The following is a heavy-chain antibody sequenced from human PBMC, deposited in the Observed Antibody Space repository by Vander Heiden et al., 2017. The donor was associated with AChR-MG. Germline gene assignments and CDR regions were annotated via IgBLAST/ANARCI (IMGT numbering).Heavy chain of an antibody. CDR3: ARHYHRGAWFDP. Sequence: QLQLQESGPGLLKPSETQSLTCTVSGGSISGSSHYWGWIRQPPGKGLEWIGSIYYSGGTYYNASLKSRVTFSVDTSKNQFSLRLSSVTAADTAFYYCARHYHRGAWFDPWGQGTLVTVSS. CDR2: IYYSGGT. CDR1: GGSISGSSHY. V-gene: IGHV4-39*01. D-gene: IGHD2-2*01. J-gene: IGHJ5*02.